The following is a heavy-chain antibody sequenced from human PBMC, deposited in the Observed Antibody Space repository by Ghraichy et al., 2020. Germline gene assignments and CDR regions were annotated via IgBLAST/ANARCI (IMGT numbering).Heavy chain of an antibody. CDR1: GFTFSSYS. CDR3: AREASYDSSGYYYYYYGMDV. Sequence: GGSLRLSCAASGFTFSSYSMNWVRQAPGKGLEWVSYISSSSSTIYYADSVKGRFTISRDNAKNSLYLQMNSLRDEDTAVYYCAREASYDSSGYYYYYYGMDVWGQGTTVTVSS. J-gene: IGHJ6*02. D-gene: IGHD3-22*01. V-gene: IGHV3-48*02. CDR2: ISSSSSTI.